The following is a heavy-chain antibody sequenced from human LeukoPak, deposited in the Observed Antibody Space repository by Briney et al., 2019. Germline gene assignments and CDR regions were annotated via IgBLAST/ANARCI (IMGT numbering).Heavy chain of an antibody. CDR3: ARESIAVAGAPFDY. Sequence: GGSLRLSCAASGFTFSSYEMNWVRQAPGKGLEWVSYISSGSTIYDADSVKGRFTISRDNAKNSLYLQMNSLRAEDTAVYYCARESIAVAGAPFDYWGQRTLVTVSS. J-gene: IGHJ4*02. CDR2: ISSGSTI. V-gene: IGHV3-48*03. D-gene: IGHD6-19*01. CDR1: GFTFSSYE.